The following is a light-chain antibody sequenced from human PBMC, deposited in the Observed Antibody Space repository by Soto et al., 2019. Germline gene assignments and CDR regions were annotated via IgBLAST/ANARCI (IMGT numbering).Light chain of an antibody. V-gene: IGLV4-69*01. J-gene: IGLJ2*01. CDR1: SGHSSYA. CDR2: LNSDGSH. CDR3: QTWGTGIQVL. Sequence: QLVLTQSPSASASLGASVELTCTLSSGHSSYAIAWHQQQPEKGPRYLMKLNSDGSHSKGDGIPDRFSGSSSGAERYLTISSLQSEDEADYYCQTWGTGIQVLFGGGTKLTVL.